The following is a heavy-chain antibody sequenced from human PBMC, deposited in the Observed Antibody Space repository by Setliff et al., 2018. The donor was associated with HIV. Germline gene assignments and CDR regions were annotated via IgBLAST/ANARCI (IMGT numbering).Heavy chain of an antibody. V-gene: IGHV3-23*01. D-gene: IGHD5-12*01. CDR3: ALSGANLFDP. CDR1: GFAFVDFA. CDR2: ISSGGDT. J-gene: IGHJ5*02. Sequence: GSLRLSCAASGFAFVDFAMAWVRQAPGKGLEWVSTISSGGDTYYGDSVKGRFTISRDNSRDTLYLQVNKLRAEDTAVYYCALSGANLFDPWGQGILVTVSS.